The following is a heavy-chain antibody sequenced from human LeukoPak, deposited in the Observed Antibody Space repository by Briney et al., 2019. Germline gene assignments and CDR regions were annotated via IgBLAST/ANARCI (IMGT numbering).Heavy chain of an antibody. CDR1: GGSISSGGYY. CDR2: IYYSGST. Sequence: SQTLSLTCTVSGGSISSGGYYWSWIRQHPGKGLEWIGYIYYSGSTYYNPSLKSRVTISVDTSKNQFSLKLSSVTAADTAVYYCARGENLYYYYYGMDVWGQETTVTVSS. V-gene: IGHV4-31*03. J-gene: IGHJ6*02. CDR3: ARGENLYYYYYGMDV. D-gene: IGHD1-26*01.